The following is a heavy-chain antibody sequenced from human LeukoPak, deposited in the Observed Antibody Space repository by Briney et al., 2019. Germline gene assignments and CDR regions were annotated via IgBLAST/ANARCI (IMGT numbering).Heavy chain of an antibody. CDR2: ISYDGSNK. CDR1: GFTFSSYG. Sequence: PGRSLRLSCAASGFTFSSYGMHWVRQAPGKGLEWVAVISYDGSNKYYADSVKGRFTISRDNSKNTLYLQMNSLKTEDSAVYYCTIGDYYHRAEYVYDYWGQGTLVTVSS. D-gene: IGHD3-22*01. J-gene: IGHJ4*02. CDR3: TIGDYYHRAEYVYDY. V-gene: IGHV3-30*03.